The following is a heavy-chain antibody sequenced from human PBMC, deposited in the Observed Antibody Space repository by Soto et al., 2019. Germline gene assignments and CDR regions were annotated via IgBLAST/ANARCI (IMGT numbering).Heavy chain of an antibody. D-gene: IGHD5-18*01. CDR3: ARDIRGYSRAFDY. V-gene: IGHV4-61*01. CDR1: GDSVSSDNYY. CDR2: IYSSGST. J-gene: IGHJ4*02. Sequence: QVQLQESGPGLVKPSETLSLTCTVSGDSVSSDNYYWTWIRQPPGKGLEWIGYIYSSGSTNYNPSRNSRVTISLDTYSNQFSLKLSSVTAADTAVYYCARDIRGYSRAFDYWGQGTLVTVSS.